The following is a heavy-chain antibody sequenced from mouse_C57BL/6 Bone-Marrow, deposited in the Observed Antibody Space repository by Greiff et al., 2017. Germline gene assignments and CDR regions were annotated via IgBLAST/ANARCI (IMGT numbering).Heavy chain of an antibody. D-gene: IGHD2-13*01. CDR2: IRNKANGYTT. V-gene: IGHV7-3*01. J-gene: IGHJ3*01. CDR3: ARYYGELGSGFAY. CDR1: GFTFTDYY. Sequence: EVKVVESGGGLVQPGGSLSLSCAASGFTFTDYYMSWVRQPPGKALEWLGFIRNKANGYTTEYSASVKGRFTISRDNSQSILYLQMNALRAEDSATYYCARYYGELGSGFAYWGQGTLVTVSA.